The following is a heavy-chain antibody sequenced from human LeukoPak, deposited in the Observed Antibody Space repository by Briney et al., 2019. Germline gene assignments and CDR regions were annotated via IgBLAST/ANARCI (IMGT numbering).Heavy chain of an antibody. CDR3: AILNHPDGRVY. J-gene: IGHJ4*02. CDR1: GYTFTTSW. D-gene: IGHD5-24*01. CDR2: IYAGNSDT. Sequence: GESLRVSCQGFGYTFTTSWIGWVRQLPGKGLEWMAIIYAGNSDTKYSPSFQGQVSISTDRSISTAYLQWSSLQASDTAIYYCAILNHPDGRVYWGQGTLVTVSS. V-gene: IGHV5-51*01.